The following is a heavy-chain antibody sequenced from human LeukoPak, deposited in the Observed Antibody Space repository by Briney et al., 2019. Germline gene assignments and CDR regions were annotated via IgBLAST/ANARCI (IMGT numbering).Heavy chain of an antibody. CDR2: ISGSGGST. V-gene: IGHV3-23*01. D-gene: IGHD1-26*01. Sequence: PGGSLRLSCAASEFTFSSYAMSWVRQAPGKGLDWVSAISGSGGSTYYADSVKGRFTISRDNSKNTLYLQMNSLRAEDTAVYYCAKGIVVGATPYYFDYWGQGTLVTVSS. J-gene: IGHJ4*02. CDR1: EFTFSSYA. CDR3: AKGIVVGATPYYFDY.